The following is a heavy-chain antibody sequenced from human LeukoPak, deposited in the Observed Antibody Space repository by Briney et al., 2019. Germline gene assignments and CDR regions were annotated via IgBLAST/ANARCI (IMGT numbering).Heavy chain of an antibody. J-gene: IGHJ4*02. V-gene: IGHV5-51*01. D-gene: IGHD6-13*01. CDR3: ARYREGSSRPRGSLDY. CDR1: GYSFTSYW. CDR2: IYPGDSDT. Sequence: GESLKISCKGSGYSFTSYWIGWVRQMPGKGLEWMGIIYPGDSDTRYSPSFQGQVTISADKSISTAYLQWSSLKASDTAMYYCARYREGSSRPRGSLDYWGQGTLVTVSS.